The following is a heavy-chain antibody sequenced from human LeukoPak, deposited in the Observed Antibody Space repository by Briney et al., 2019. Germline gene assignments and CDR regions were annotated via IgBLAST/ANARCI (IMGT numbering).Heavy chain of an antibody. Sequence: GGSLRLSCAASGFGLDDYGMHWVRQGPGKGLEWVSGINRDSGIIVYADSVKGRFTISRDNAKNSLFLQMNSLRPEDTALYFCAKDIAPSTDFVRAFDIWGQGTMVTVSS. CDR3: AKDIAPSTDFVRAFDI. J-gene: IGHJ3*02. V-gene: IGHV3-9*01. D-gene: IGHD3-3*01. CDR2: INRDSGII. CDR1: GFGLDDYG.